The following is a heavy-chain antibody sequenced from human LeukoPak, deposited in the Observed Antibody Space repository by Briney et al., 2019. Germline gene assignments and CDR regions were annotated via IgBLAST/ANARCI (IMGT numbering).Heavy chain of an antibody. CDR2: INHSGST. Sequence: SETLSLTCAVYGGSSSGYYWSWIRQPPGKGLEWIGEINHSGSTNYNPSLKSRVTISVDTSKNQFSLKLSSVTAADTAVYYCARGVGWVSNDYWGQGTLVTVSS. CDR3: ARGVGWVSNDY. V-gene: IGHV4-34*01. J-gene: IGHJ4*02. D-gene: IGHD3-16*01. CDR1: GGSSSGYY.